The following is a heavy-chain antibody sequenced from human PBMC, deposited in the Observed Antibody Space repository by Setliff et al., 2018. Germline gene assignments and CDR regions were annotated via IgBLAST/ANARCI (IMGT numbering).Heavy chain of an antibody. CDR3: ARVASAPYGSGSDYIRALDY. CDR1: GFTFSTSS. Sequence: GGSLRLSCAASGFTFSTSSMNWVRLAPGKGLKWVSYISRTYSTIYYADSVKGRFTISKDNAKNSLYLQMNSLRAEDTAVYYCARVASAPYGSGSDYIRALDYWGQGTLVTVSS. D-gene: IGHD3-10*01. V-gene: IGHV3-48*04. CDR2: ISRTYSTI. J-gene: IGHJ4*02.